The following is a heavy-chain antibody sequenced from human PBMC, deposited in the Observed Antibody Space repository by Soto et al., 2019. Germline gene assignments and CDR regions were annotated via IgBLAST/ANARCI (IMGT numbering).Heavy chain of an antibody. V-gene: IGHV1-46*03. CDR3: ARGPRFSYFWPPNYYYYMDV. J-gene: IGHJ6*03. D-gene: IGHD3-3*01. CDR2: INPSGGST. Sequence: ASVKVSCKASGYTFTSYYMHWVRQAPGQGLEWMGIINPSGGSTSYAQKFQGRVTMTRDTSTSTVYMELSSLRSEDTAVYYCARGPRFSYFWPPNYYYYMDVWGKGTTVTVSS. CDR1: GYTFTSYY.